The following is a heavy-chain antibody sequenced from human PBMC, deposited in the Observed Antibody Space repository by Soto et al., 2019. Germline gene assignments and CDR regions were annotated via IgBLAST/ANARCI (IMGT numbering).Heavy chain of an antibody. J-gene: IGHJ4*02. V-gene: IGHV4-61*01. Sequence: SETLSLTCTVSGASASSSSYYWNWIRQPPGKGLEWIASIYYSGSTNYNPSLKSRVTISLDTSKNQFSLNLSSVTAADTALYYCARETKGASHRSMYYFDSWGQGTLVTVSS. CDR1: GASASSSSYY. D-gene: IGHD2-2*01. CDR3: ARETKGASHRSMYYFDS. CDR2: IYYSGST.